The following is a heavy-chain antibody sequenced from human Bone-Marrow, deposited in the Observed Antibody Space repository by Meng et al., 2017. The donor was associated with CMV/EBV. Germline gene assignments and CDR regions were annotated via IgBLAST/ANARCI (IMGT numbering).Heavy chain of an antibody. D-gene: IGHD2-2*02. CDR2: ISYDGSNN. CDR1: GFTFSSYA. Sequence: GESLKISCAASGFTFSSYAMHWVRQAPGKGLEWVAVISYDGSNNYYADSVKGRFTISRDNSKNTLYLQMNSLRAEDTAVYYCVRDRCSSTSCYRTFGYYYGMDVWGQGTTVTVSS. CDR3: VRDRCSSTSCYRTFGYYYGMDV. V-gene: IGHV3-30*04. J-gene: IGHJ6*02.